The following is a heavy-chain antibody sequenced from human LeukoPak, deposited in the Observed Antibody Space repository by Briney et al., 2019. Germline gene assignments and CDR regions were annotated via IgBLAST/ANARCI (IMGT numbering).Heavy chain of an antibody. CDR3: ARERDGRFFDY. CDR2: INQDGSEK. J-gene: IGHJ4*02. CDR1: GLTFRSFW. V-gene: IGHV3-7*01. D-gene: IGHD5-24*01. Sequence: GGSLRLSCAVSGLTFRSFWMSWVRQAPGKGLEWVANINQDGSEKYFVDSVRGRFAISRDNSKNSLHLEMNTLGAEDTALYYCARERDGRFFDYWGQGTLVTVSS.